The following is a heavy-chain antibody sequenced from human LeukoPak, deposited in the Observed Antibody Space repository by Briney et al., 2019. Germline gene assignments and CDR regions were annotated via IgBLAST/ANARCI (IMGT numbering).Heavy chain of an antibody. V-gene: IGHV3-30*18. CDR2: ISYDGSNK. J-gene: IGHJ6*02. CDR3: AKDLRLLSIYYVMDV. CDR1: GFTFSSYG. D-gene: IGHD3-16*01. Sequence: PGRSLRLSCAASGFTFSSYGMHWVRQAPGKGLEWVAIISYDGSNKYYADSVKGRFTISRDNSKNTLYLQMNSLRAEDAAVYYCAKDLRLLSIYYVMDVWGQGTTVTVSS.